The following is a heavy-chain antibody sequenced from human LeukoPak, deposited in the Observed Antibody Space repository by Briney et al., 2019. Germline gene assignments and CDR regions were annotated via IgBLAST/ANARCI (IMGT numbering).Heavy chain of an antibody. CDR1: GYTFTSYY. CDR2: INPNSGGT. Sequence: VASVWVSCKASGYTFTSYYMHWVRQAPGQGLEWMGWINPNSGGTNYAQKFQGRVTMTRDTSISTAYMELSRLRSDDTAVYYCARELSSGYYFDYWGQGTLVTVSS. CDR3: ARELSSGYYFDY. V-gene: IGHV1-2*02. J-gene: IGHJ4*02. D-gene: IGHD1-26*01.